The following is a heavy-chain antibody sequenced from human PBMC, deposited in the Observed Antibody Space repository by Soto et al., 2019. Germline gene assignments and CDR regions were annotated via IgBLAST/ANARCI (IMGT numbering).Heavy chain of an antibody. J-gene: IGHJ4*02. CDR3: ARGGGQWLVQPLDY. D-gene: IGHD6-19*01. CDR2: IIPIFGTA. Sequence: VASVKVSCKASGGTFSSYAISWVRQAPGQGLEWMGGIIPIFGTANYAQKFQGRVTITADESTSTAYMELSSLRSEDTAVYYCARGGGQWLVQPLDYWGQGTLVTVSS. CDR1: GGTFSSYA. V-gene: IGHV1-69*13.